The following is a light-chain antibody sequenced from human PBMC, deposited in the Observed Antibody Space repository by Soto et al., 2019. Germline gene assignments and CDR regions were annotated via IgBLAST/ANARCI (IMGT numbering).Light chain of an antibody. CDR1: QSLTSDY. V-gene: IGKV3-11*01. Sequence: EIVLTQSPGTLSLSPGERATLSCRASQSLTSDYLAWYQQKPGQAPRLLIYDASNRATGIPARFSGSGSGTDFTLTISSLEPEDFAVYYCQQRSNWLITFGQGTRLEIK. J-gene: IGKJ5*01. CDR3: QQRSNWLIT. CDR2: DAS.